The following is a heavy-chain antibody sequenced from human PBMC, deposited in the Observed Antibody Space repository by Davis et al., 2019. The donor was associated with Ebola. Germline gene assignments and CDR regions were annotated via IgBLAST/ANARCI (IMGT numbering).Heavy chain of an antibody. J-gene: IGHJ6*04. Sequence: MPSETLSLTCTVSGGSISSYYWSWIRQPPGKGLEWIGYIYYSGSTNYNPSLKSRVTISVDTSKNQFSLKLSSVTAADTAVYYCARVHRVDGMDVWGKGTTVTVSS. CDR2: IYYSGST. D-gene: IGHD3-16*02. CDR1: GGSISSYY. V-gene: IGHV4-59*12. CDR3: ARVHRVDGMDV.